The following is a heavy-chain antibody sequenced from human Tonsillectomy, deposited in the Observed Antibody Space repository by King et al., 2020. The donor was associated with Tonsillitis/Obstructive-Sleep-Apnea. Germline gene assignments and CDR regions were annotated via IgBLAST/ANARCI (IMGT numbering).Heavy chain of an antibody. V-gene: IGHV3-30*04. J-gene: IGHJ6*03. CDR1: GFTFSSYA. CDR3: ARDREEHSSSWYYGYYYYCMDV. CDR2: ISYDGSNK. D-gene: IGHD6-13*01. Sequence: VQLVESGGGVVQPGRSLRLSCAASGFTFSSYAMHWVRQAPGKGLEWVAVISYDGSNKFYADSVKGRFTISRDNSKNTLYLQMNSLKAEDTAVYYRARDREEHSSSWYYGYYYYCMDVWGKGTTVTVSS.